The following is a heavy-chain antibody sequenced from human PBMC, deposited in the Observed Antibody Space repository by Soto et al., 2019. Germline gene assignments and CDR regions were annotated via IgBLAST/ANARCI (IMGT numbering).Heavy chain of an antibody. CDR3: ARVRGEGDYSEYYYYYYMDV. D-gene: IGHD4-4*01. J-gene: IGHJ6*03. CDR2: IWYDGSNK. V-gene: IGHV3-33*01. Sequence: GGSLRLSCAASGFTFSSYGMHWVRQAPGKGLEWVAVIWYDGSNKYYADSVKGRFTISRDNSKNTLYLQMNSLRAEDTAVYYCARVRGEGDYSEYYYYYYMDVWGKGTTVTVSS. CDR1: GFTFSSYG.